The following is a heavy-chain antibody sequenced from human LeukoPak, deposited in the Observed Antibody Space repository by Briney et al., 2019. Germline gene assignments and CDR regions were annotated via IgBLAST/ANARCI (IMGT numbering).Heavy chain of an antibody. V-gene: IGHV3-20*04. CDR1: GFTFDDYG. CDR3: AREIRRYYYDSSGYYQLDY. CDR2: INWNGGST. Sequence: RPGGSLRLSCAASGFTFDDYGMSWVRQAPGKGLEWASGINWNGGSTGYADSVKGRFTISRDNAKNSLYLQMNSLRAEDTALYYCAREIRRYYYDSSGYYQLDYWGQGTLVTVSS. D-gene: IGHD3-22*01. J-gene: IGHJ4*02.